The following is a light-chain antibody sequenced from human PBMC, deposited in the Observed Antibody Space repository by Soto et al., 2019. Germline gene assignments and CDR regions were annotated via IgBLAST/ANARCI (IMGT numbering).Light chain of an antibody. CDR3: SSFTSTNSYV. Sequence: QSELTQPASVSGSPGQSIAMSCTGTSSYVGTHNFVSWYQQHPGKAPKLIIYDVSNRPSGVSDRFFGSKSGNTASLTISGLQAEDDADYYCSSFTSTNSYVFGTGTKVTVL. J-gene: IGLJ1*01. V-gene: IGLV2-14*03. CDR1: SSYVGTHNF. CDR2: DVS.